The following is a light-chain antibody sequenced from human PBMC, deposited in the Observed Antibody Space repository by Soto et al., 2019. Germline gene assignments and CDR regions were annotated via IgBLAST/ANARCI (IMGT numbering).Light chain of an antibody. V-gene: IGKV3-15*01. Sequence: EIVMTQSPASLSVSPGERATLSSRASQSVSSNLAWYQQKPGQAPRLLIYGASTRATGIPARFSGSGSGTEFTLTISSLQSEDFAVYYCQQYNSWPRAFGQGTKVEIK. CDR1: QSVSSN. CDR3: QQYNSWPRA. CDR2: GAS. J-gene: IGKJ1*01.